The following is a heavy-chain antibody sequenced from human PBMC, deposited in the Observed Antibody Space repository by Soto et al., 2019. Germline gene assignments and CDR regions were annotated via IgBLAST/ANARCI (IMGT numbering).Heavy chain of an antibody. V-gene: IGHV3-7*01. CDR2: IKQGGIEK. J-gene: IGHJ3*02. Sequence: EVQLVESGGDLAQPGGSLRLSCAASGFTLSNFWVNWVRQAPGKGLEWVANIKQGGIEKNYVDSVKGGFTISRDDTKNSLFLQMNNLIAEDTAVYYCLVTTSAFDIWGRGTTVTVSS. CDR1: GFTLSNFW. D-gene: IGHD4-17*01. CDR3: LVTTSAFDI.